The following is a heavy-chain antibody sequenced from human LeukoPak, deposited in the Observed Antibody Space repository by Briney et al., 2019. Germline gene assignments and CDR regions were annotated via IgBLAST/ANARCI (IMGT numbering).Heavy chain of an antibody. J-gene: IGHJ4*02. Sequence: GESLKISCKGSGYSFSDYWIGWVRQMPGKGLEWMGIIYPGDSDPRYSPSFQGQVTISADKSINTAFLQWSSLKASDTAMYYCARPDYYTSGKDIDYWGQGTLVTVSS. CDR1: GYSFSDYW. V-gene: IGHV5-51*01. CDR3: ARPDYYTSGKDIDY. D-gene: IGHD3-10*01. CDR2: IYPGDSDP.